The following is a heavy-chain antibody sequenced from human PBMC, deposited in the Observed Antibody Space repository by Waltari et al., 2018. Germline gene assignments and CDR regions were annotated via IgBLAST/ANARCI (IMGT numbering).Heavy chain of an antibody. CDR1: GFPFSNFA. Sequence: EVQLVETGGGLVQPGGSLRLSCAASGFPFSNFAMPLLRQAAGKGREWISAINGGGGNTYYADSVKGRFTISRDNSKNTLSLQMNSLRAEDTAVYYCAKYSNSYGLDSWGQGVVVTVSS. CDR3: AKYSNSYGLDS. J-gene: IGHJ6*02. CDR2: INGGGGNT. D-gene: IGHD4-4*01. V-gene: IGHV3-23*04.